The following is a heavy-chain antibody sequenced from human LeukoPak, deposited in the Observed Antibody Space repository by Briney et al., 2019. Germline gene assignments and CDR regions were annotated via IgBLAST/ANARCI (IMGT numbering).Heavy chain of an antibody. CDR1: GFTFSSYG. CDR3: AKGESIAARRNLWIFDY. Sequence: PGGSLRLPCAASGFTFSSYGMHWVRQAPGKGLEWVAFIRYDGSNKYYADSVKGRFTISRDNSKNTLYLQMNSLRAEDTAVYYCAKGESIAARRNLWIFDYWGQGTLVTVSS. V-gene: IGHV3-30*02. D-gene: IGHD6-6*01. CDR2: IRYDGSNK. J-gene: IGHJ4*02.